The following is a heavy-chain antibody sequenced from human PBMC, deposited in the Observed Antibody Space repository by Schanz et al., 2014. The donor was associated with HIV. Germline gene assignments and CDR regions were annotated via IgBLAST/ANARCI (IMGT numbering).Heavy chain of an antibody. CDR2: MSQDGFSK. CDR1: GLTFSSSI. Sequence: QVQLVESGGGVVQPGRSLRLSCTASGLTFSSSIMHWVRQAPGKGLEWVAGMSQDGFSKYFADSVKGRFAISREDSKNTVHLQMDSLRPEDTAVYYCAREGESSGRAGRFDLWGQGAMVTVSS. J-gene: IGHJ3*01. V-gene: IGHV3-30*09. CDR3: AREGESSGRAGRFDL. D-gene: IGHD6-19*01.